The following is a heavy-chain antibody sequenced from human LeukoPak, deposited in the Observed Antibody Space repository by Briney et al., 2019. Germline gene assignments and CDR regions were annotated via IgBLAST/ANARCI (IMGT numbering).Heavy chain of an antibody. Sequence: GGSLRLSCAASGFTFSSYSMNWVRQAPGKGLEWVSSISSSSSYIYYADSVKGRFTISRDNAKNSLYLQMNSLRAEDTAVYYCARSDGDYGIGAFDIWGQGTMVSVSS. CDR3: ARSDGDYGIGAFDI. CDR2: ISSSSSYI. J-gene: IGHJ3*02. V-gene: IGHV3-21*01. CDR1: GFTFSSYS. D-gene: IGHD4-17*01.